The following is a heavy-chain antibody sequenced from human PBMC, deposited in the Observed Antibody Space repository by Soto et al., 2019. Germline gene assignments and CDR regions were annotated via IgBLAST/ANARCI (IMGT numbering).Heavy chain of an antibody. CDR1: GGSINSCGYD. D-gene: IGHD6-13*01. CDR3: ARHISFYSSNLHTSRAIADYGMAV. J-gene: IGHJ6*02. Sequence: PSETLSLTCTVSGGSINSCGYDGGWIRQPPGKGLEWIGSIYYSGSTYYNPSLKSRVTISVDTSKNQFSLKLSSVTAADTAVYYCARHISFYSSNLHTSRAIADYGMAVWGQGTTVPVSS. CDR2: IYYSGST. V-gene: IGHV4-39*01.